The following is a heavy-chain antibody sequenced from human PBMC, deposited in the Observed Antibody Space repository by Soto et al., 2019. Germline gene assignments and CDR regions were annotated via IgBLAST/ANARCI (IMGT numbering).Heavy chain of an antibody. CDR2: IYPGDSDT. J-gene: IGHJ6*02. D-gene: IGHD5-18*01. V-gene: IGHV5-51*01. Sequence: GESLKISCKGSGYSFTSYWIGWVRQMPGKGLEWMGIIYPGDSDTRYSPSFQGQVTISADKSISTAYLQWSSLKASDTAMYYCARHASPAMVLTDDYYYYYGMDVWGQGTTVTVSS. CDR1: GYSFTSYW. CDR3: ARHASPAMVLTDDYYYYYGMDV.